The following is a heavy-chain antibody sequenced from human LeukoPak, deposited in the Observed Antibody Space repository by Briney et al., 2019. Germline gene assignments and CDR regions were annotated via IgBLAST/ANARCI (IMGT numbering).Heavy chain of an antibody. V-gene: IGHV1-2*02. CDR2: INPNTGGT. D-gene: IGHD6-19*01. CDR1: GYTFTDYY. CDR3: ARVGQWLVHDY. Sequence: GASVKVSCKASGYTFTDYYMHWVRQAPGQGLEWMGCINPNTGGTNYAQKLQGRVTMTTDTSTSTAYMELRSLRSDDTAVYYCARVGQWLVHDYWGQGTLVTVSS. J-gene: IGHJ4*02.